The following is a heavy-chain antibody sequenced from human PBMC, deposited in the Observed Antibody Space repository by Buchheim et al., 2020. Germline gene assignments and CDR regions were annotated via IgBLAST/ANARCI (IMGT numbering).Heavy chain of an antibody. Sequence: VQLQQWGAGLLKPSETLSLTCAVYGGSFSGYHWSWIRQPPGKGLEWIGEITHSGYTNYNPSLKSRVTISLDTSKNQFSLRLSSVTAADAAVYFCARDARQVGVADYYYGMDVWGQGTT. J-gene: IGHJ6*02. V-gene: IGHV4-34*01. D-gene: IGHD1-26*01. CDR3: ARDARQVGVADYYYGMDV. CDR1: GGSFSGYH. CDR2: ITHSGYT.